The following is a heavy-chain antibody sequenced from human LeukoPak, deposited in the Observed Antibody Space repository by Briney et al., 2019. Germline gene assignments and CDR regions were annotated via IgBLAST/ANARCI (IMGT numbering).Heavy chain of an antibody. Sequence: PGGSLRLSCAASGFTFSSYGMSWVRQAPGKGLEWVSAISGSGGSTYYADSVKGRFTISRDNSKNTLYLQMNSLRAEDTAVYYCAKDGYSYGYSHFDYWGQGTLVTVSS. V-gene: IGHV3-23*01. J-gene: IGHJ4*02. CDR1: GFTFSSYG. CDR3: AKDGYSYGYSHFDY. CDR2: ISGSGGST. D-gene: IGHD5-18*01.